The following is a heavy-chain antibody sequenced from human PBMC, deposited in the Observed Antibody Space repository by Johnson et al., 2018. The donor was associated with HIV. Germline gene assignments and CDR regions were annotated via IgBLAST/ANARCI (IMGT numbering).Heavy chain of an antibody. CDR3: ARDRGGRFREKDSFEI. CDR1: GFTFSTFG. V-gene: IGHV3-30*03. J-gene: IGHJ3*02. CDR2: ISFAGNNK. Sequence: QVQLVESGGGVVQPGRSLRLSCAASGFTFSTFGMHWVRQAPGKGLEWVAVISFAGNNKYYADSVKGRFTISRENSKNTLYLQMNSLRAEDTAVYYCARDRGGRFREKDSFEIWGQGTMVTVSS. D-gene: IGHD3-10*01.